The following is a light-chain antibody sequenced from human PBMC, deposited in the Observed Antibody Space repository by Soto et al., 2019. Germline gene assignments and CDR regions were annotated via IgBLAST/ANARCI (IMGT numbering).Light chain of an antibody. Sequence: QSALAQPASVSGSPGQSITISCTGSNSDIGNYNIVSWYQQHPDKAPQLIIYEVTKRPSGVSNRFSGSKSGNTASLTISGLQAEDEGDYHCCSYAGSNVFVFGAGTKVTGL. V-gene: IGLV2-23*02. CDR2: EVT. CDR3: CSYAGSNVFV. J-gene: IGLJ1*01. CDR1: NSDIGNYNI.